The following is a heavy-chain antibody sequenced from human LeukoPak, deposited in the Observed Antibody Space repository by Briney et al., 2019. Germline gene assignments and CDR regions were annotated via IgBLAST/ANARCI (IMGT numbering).Heavy chain of an antibody. D-gene: IGHD6-13*01. J-gene: IGHJ4*02. CDR3: ARDLLGSWTLYFDY. Sequence: GGSLRLSCIISGFTFGDYAISWFRQAPGKGLEWVGFVRNKAHGGTTEYAASVKGRFTISRDDSKSIAYVQMNSLKTEDTAVYYCARDLLGSWTLYFDYWGQGTLVTVSS. V-gene: IGHV3-49*03. CDR1: GFTFGDYA. CDR2: VRNKAHGGTT.